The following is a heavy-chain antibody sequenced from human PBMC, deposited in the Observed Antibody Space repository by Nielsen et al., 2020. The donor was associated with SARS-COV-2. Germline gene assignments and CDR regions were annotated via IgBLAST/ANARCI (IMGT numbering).Heavy chain of an antibody. D-gene: IGHD4-23*01. CDR1: GFTFSSYS. Sequence: GESLKISCAASGFTFSSYSMNWVRQAPGKGLEWVSSISSSSYIYYADSVKGRFTISRDNAKNSLYLQMNSLRAEDTAVYYCARDSSEPVTPFAYWGQGTLVTVSS. CDR3: ARDSSEPVTPFAY. J-gene: IGHJ4*02. V-gene: IGHV3-21*01. CDR2: ISSSSYI.